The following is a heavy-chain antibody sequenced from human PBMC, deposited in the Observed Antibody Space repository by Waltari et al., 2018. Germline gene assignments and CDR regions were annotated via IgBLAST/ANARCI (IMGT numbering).Heavy chain of an antibody. CDR1: EYTFTSSY. CDR2: SNRRGGST. CDR3: ALDTGALWMDV. D-gene: IGHD2-21*01. J-gene: IGHJ6*02. Sequence: QVQLVQSGAEVKKPGASVKISCKTSEYTFTSSYIHWVRQAPGQGREWMGRSNRRGGSTIYAQKFQGRVTMTRDTSTSTVYMELSSLRSDDTAVYYCALDTGALWMDVWGQGTTVTVS. V-gene: IGHV1-46*01.